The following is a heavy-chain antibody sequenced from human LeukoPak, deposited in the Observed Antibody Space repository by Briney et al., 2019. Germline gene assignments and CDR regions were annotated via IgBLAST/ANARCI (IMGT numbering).Heavy chain of an antibody. V-gene: IGHV3-7*01. Sequence: HPGGSLRLSCAASGFTFSSYWMSWVRQAPGKGLEWVANIKQDGSEKYYVDSVKGRFTISRDNAKNSLYLQMNSLRAEVTAVYYCARDLDSSSWYYFDYWGQGTLVTVSS. J-gene: IGHJ4*02. CDR2: IKQDGSEK. CDR3: ARDLDSSSWYYFDY. CDR1: GFTFSSYW. D-gene: IGHD6-13*01.